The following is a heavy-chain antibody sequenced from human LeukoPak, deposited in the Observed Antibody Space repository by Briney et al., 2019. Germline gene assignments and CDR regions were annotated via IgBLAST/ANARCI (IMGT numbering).Heavy chain of an antibody. V-gene: IGHV3-23*01. CDR1: GFTFSTYG. Sequence: PGGSLRLSCAAAGFTFSTYGMTWVRQAPGKGLEWVSAIGGSGGSTYYADSVKGRFTISRDNSKNTLYLQMNSLGAEDTAVYYCAKWSYGSGSYYPIYWGQGTLVTVSS. D-gene: IGHD3-10*01. CDR3: AKWSYGSGSYYPIY. J-gene: IGHJ4*02. CDR2: IGGSGGST.